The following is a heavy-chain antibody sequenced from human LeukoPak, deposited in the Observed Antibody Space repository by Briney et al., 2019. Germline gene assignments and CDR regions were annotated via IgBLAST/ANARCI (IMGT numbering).Heavy chain of an antibody. CDR2: IYYSGST. D-gene: IGHD6-13*01. V-gene: IGHV4-59*11. CDR1: GGSISSHY. J-gene: IGHJ4*02. CDR3: ARGPQYSSSWYDY. Sequence: SETLSLTSTVSGGSISSHYWSCIRQPPGQGLGWIGYIYYSGSTNYNPSLKSRVTISGDTSKNQFSLKLSSVTAADTAVYYCARGPQYSSSWYDYWGQGTLVTVSS.